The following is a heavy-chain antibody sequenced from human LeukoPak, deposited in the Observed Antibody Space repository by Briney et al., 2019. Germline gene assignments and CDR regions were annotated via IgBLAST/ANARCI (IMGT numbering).Heavy chain of an antibody. Sequence: PSETLSLTCTVSGGSISSSSYYWGWIRQPPGKGLEWIGSIYYSGSTYYNPSLKSRVTISVDTSKNQFSLKLSSVTAADTAVYYCARHALPYYYDTYFDYCGQGTLVTVSS. CDR1: GGSISSSSYY. V-gene: IGHV4-39*01. D-gene: IGHD3-22*01. J-gene: IGHJ4*02. CDR3: ARHALPYYYDTYFDY. CDR2: IYYSGST.